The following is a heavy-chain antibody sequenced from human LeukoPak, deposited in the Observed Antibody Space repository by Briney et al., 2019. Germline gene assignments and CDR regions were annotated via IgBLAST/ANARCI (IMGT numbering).Heavy chain of an antibody. CDR3: ARASYYYDSSGYPVIYFDY. CDR1: GGSISSYY. J-gene: IGHJ4*02. CDR2: IYTSGST. V-gene: IGHV4-4*07. D-gene: IGHD3-22*01. Sequence: PSETLSLTCTVSGGSISSYYWSWIRQPAGKGLEWIGRIYTSGSTNYNPSLKSRVTMSVDTSKNQFSLKLSSVTAADTAVYYCARASYYYDSSGYPVIYFDYWGQGTLVTVSS.